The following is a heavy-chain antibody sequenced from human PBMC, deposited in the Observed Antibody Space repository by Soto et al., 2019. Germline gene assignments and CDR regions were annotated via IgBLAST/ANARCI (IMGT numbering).Heavy chain of an antibody. D-gene: IGHD3-22*01. V-gene: IGHV2-70*11. CDR2: IDWDDDK. CDR1: GFSLSTSGMC. J-gene: IGHJ4*02. Sequence: SGPTLVNPTQTLTLTCTFSGFSLSTSGMCVSWIRQPPGKALEWLARIDWDDDKYYSTSLKTRLTISKDTSKNQVVLTMTNMDPVDTATYYCARGFDYYDSSGYYHFDYWGQGTLVTVSS. CDR3: ARGFDYYDSSGYYHFDY.